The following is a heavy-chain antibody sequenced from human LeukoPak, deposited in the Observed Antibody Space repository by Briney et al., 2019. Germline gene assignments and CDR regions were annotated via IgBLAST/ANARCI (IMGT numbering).Heavy chain of an antibody. V-gene: IGHV3-23*01. CDR2: VSASGGST. J-gene: IGHJ4*02. CDR3: AKGAASRGYTYMAN. Sequence: GGSLRLTCAASAFTFRSYAMIWVRQAPGKGLEWVSTVSASGGSTYYADSVKGRFTISRDNSNNTLSLQINSLRPEDTAVYYCAKGAASRGYTYMANWGQGTLVTVSS. CDR1: AFTFRSYA. D-gene: IGHD5-18*01.